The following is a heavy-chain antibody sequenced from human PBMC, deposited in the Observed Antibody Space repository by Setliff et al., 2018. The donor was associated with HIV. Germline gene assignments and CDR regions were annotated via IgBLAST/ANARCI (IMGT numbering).Heavy chain of an antibody. J-gene: IGHJ3*02. V-gene: IGHV4-30-4*08. CDR2: IYYTGST. D-gene: IGHD1-1*01. CDR1: GVSIPTGDYY. CDR3: ARHLQAFDI. Sequence: SETLSLTCSVSGVSIPTGDYYWTWIRQPPGKGLEWIGSIYYTGSTYYSPSLKSRITISLDTSKNQFSLKLTSVTAADTAVYYCARHLQAFDIWGHGTMVTVSS.